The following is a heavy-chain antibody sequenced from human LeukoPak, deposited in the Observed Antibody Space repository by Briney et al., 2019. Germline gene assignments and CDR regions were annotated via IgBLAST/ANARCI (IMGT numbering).Heavy chain of an antibody. CDR1: GYTFTSYG. Sequence: ASVKVSCKASGYTFTSYGITWVRQAPGQGLEWMGWISAFNANTNYAQKLQGRVTMTTDTSTSTAYMELRSLRSDDTAMYYCARHRVVVSNDAFDIWGQGTMVTVSS. J-gene: IGHJ3*02. D-gene: IGHD3-22*01. V-gene: IGHV1-18*01. CDR3: ARHRVVVSNDAFDI. CDR2: ISAFNANT.